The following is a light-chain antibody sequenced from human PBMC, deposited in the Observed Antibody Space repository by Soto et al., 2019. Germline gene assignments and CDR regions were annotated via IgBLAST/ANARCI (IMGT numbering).Light chain of an antibody. CDR1: QSVSSSY. J-gene: IGKJ1*01. V-gene: IGKV3-20*01. CDR3: QQYGSSPPWT. CDR2: GAS. Sequence: EIVLTQAPGTLSLSPGEIATLSCRASQSVSSSYLAWYQQKPGQAPRLLIYGASSRATGIPDRFSGSVSGTDFTLTISRLEPEDFAVYYRQQYGSSPPWTIGQGTKVEIK.